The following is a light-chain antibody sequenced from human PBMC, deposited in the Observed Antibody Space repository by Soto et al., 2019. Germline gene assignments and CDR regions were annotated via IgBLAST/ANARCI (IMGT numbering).Light chain of an antibody. J-gene: IGKJ1*01. CDR2: GAS. V-gene: IGKV3-20*01. CDR3: QKYGSSPQT. Sequence: EIGLTQSPGTLSLSPGERATLSCRASQSVSSSYLAWYQQKPGQAPRLLIYGASSRATGIPDRFSGSGSGTDFTLTISRLEPEDFAVYYCQKYGSSPQTFGQGTNVDIK. CDR1: QSVSSSY.